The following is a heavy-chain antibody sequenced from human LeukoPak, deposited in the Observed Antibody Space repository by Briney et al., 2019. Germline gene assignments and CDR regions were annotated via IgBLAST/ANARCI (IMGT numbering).Heavy chain of an antibody. CDR3: AAVGWEYSSSPLPMDV. CDR2: IVVGSGNT. J-gene: IGHJ6*02. Sequence: SVKVSCKASGFTFPSSGVQWVRQARGQRLEWIGWIVVGSGNTNCAQKFQERVTITRDMSTSTAYMELSSLRSEDTVVYYCAAVGWEYSSSPLPMDVWGQGTTVTVSS. D-gene: IGHD6-6*01. CDR1: GFTFPSSG. V-gene: IGHV1-58*01.